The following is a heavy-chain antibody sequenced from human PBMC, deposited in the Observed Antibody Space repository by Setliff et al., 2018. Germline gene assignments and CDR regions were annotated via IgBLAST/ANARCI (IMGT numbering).Heavy chain of an antibody. D-gene: IGHD3-22*01. V-gene: IGHV4-31*03. CDR2: IFYIGNT. J-gene: IGHJ5*02. CDR3: ARASHSYGSPNWFDP. CDR1: GDFISSGGYT. Sequence: KPSETLSLTCNVSGDFISSGGYTWNWIRQHPEMGLEWIGYIFYIGNTFYNPSLQSRVTISVDTSKNQFSLKLTSLNAADSAVYYCARASHSYGSPNWFDPWGPGTLVTVSS.